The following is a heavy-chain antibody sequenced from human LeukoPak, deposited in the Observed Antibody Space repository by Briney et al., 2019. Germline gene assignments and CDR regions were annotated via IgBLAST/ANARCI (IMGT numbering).Heavy chain of an antibody. CDR1: GYTLTSYY. Sequence: ASVKVSCKASGYTLTSYYLLWVRQAPGHGLESMGIINPTGGDTTYPQKFQGRVTMTRDMSTSTFYMQLSSLRSEDTAVYFCARGLCAGGSCYVLDYWGQGTLVTVSS. D-gene: IGHD2-15*01. CDR2: INPTGGDT. J-gene: IGHJ4*02. V-gene: IGHV1-46*01. CDR3: ARGLCAGGSCYVLDY.